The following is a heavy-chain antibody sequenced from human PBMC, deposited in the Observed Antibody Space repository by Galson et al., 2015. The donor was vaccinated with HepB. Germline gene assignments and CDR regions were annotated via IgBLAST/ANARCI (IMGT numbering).Heavy chain of an antibody. CDR2: ISSSSSYT. J-gene: IGHJ6*02. Sequence: SLRLSCAASGFTSSDYYMSWIRQAPGKGLEWVSYISSSSSYTNYADSVKGRFTISRDNAKNSLYLQMNSLRAEDTAVYYCARGDGGYSYRHYYYYAMDVWGQGTTVTVSS. V-gene: IGHV3-11*05. CDR1: GFTSSDYY. D-gene: IGHD5-18*01. CDR3: ARGDGGYSYRHYYYYAMDV.